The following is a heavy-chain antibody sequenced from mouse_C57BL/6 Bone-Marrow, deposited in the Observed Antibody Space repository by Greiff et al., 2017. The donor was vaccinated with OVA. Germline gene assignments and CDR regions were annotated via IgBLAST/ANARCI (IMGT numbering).Heavy chain of an antibody. V-gene: IGHV5-4*01. CDR1: GFTFSSYA. J-gene: IGHJ2*01. D-gene: IGHD2-3*01. Sequence: EVQRVESGGGLVKPGGSLKLSCVASGFTFSSYAMSWVRQTPEKRLEWVATISDGGSYTYYPDNVKGRFTISRDNAKNNLYLQMSHLKSEDTAMYYCARDDGYYKGYYFDYWGQGTTLTVSS. CDR2: ISDGGSYT. CDR3: ARDDGYYKGYYFDY.